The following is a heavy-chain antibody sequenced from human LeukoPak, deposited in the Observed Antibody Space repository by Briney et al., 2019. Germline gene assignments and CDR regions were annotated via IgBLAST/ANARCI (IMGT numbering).Heavy chain of an antibody. CDR3: AKVIREVDMSYDY. CDR2: ISSSSSYI. Sequence: SGRSLRLSCAASGFTFSSYSMNWVRQAPGKGLEWVSSISSSSSYIYYADSVKGRFTISRDNAKNSLYLQMNSLRAEDTAVYYCAKVIREVDMSYDYWGQGALVTVSS. J-gene: IGHJ4*02. CDR1: GFTFSSYS. D-gene: IGHD5-24*01. V-gene: IGHV3-21*01.